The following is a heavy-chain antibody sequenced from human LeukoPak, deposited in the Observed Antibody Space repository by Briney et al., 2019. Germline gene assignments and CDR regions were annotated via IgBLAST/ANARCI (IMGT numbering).Heavy chain of an antibody. Sequence: ASVKVSCKASGYTFTSYYMHWVRQAPGQGLEWMGIINPSGGSTSYAQKFQGGVTMTRDTSTSTVYMELSSLRSEDTAVYYCARDAEWEPTDYWGQGTLVTVSS. CDR3: ARDAEWEPTDY. J-gene: IGHJ4*02. V-gene: IGHV1-46*01. CDR1: GYTFTSYY. CDR2: INPSGGST. D-gene: IGHD1-26*01.